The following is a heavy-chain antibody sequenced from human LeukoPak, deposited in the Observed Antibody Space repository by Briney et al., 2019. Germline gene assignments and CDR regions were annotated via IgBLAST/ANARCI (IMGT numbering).Heavy chain of an antibody. D-gene: IGHD6-13*01. Sequence: GMPLRLSCAASGVILTSHGMQGAREAPDKGLEGVAVLWFDGRNQFHADHVKGRFTISSDHSQNPLYLQLNSLRAEDTAVYYCARGPYSSTWYYFEYWGQGTLVTVSS. CDR1: GVILTSHG. V-gene: IGHV3-33*01. J-gene: IGHJ4*02. CDR2: LWFDGRNQ. CDR3: ARGPYSSTWYYFEY.